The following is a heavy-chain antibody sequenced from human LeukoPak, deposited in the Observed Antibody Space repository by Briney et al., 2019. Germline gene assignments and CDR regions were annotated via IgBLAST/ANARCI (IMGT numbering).Heavy chain of an antibody. CDR2: IYYSGST. CDR3: ARDGYGEGALVY. Sequence: SETLSLTCAVSGGSISSGGYYWSWTRQHPGKGLVWIGYIYYSGSTYYNPSLKSRVTISVDTSKNQFSLKLSSVTAADTAVYYCARDGYGEGALVYWGQGTLVTVSS. J-gene: IGHJ4*02. V-gene: IGHV4-31*11. CDR1: GGSISSGGYY. D-gene: IGHD4-17*01.